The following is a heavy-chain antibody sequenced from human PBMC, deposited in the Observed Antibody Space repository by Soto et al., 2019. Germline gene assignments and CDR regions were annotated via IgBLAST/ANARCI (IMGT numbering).Heavy chain of an antibody. J-gene: IGHJ3*02. CDR3: ASLYCSSTSCYLWEDDAFDI. V-gene: IGHV3-48*01. CDR2: ISSSSSTI. CDR1: GFTFSSYS. D-gene: IGHD2-2*01. Sequence: GGSLRLSCAASGFTFSSYSMNWVRQAPGKGLEWVSYISSSSSTIYYADSVKGRFTISRDNAKNSLYLQMNSLRAEDTAVYYCASLYCSSTSCYLWEDDAFDIWGQGTMVTVSS.